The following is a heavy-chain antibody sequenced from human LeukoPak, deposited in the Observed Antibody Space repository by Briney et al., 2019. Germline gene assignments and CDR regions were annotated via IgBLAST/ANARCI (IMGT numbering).Heavy chain of an antibody. V-gene: IGHV4-59*01. CDR2: IYYGGST. J-gene: IGHJ4*02. CDR1: GGSISSYY. Sequence: SETLSLTCTVSGGSISSYYWSWIRQPPGKGLEWIGYIYYGGSTNYNPSLKSRVTISVDTSKNQFSLKLSSVTAADTAVYYCARAPGLNYYGSGSYPDYWGQGTLVTVSS. CDR3: ARAPGLNYYGSGSYPDY. D-gene: IGHD3-10*01.